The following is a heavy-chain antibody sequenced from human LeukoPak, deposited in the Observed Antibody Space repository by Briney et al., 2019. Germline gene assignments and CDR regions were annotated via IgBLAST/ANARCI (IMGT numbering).Heavy chain of an antibody. CDR3: ASEAYYDSSGYYPYYFDY. J-gene: IGHJ4*02. CDR2: VSGSGAGT. D-gene: IGHD3-22*01. V-gene: IGHV3-23*01. Sequence: PGGSLRLSCAASGFTFNTYAMSWVRQAPGKGLEWVAAVSGSGAGTYYADSVKGRFTISRDNSKTIMYLQMNSLRAEDTAVYYCASEAYYDSSGYYPYYFDYWGQGTLVTVSS. CDR1: GFTFNTYA.